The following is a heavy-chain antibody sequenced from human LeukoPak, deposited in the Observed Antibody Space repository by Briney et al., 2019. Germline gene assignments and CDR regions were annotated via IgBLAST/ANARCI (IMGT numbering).Heavy chain of an antibody. V-gene: IGHV1-2*02. J-gene: IGHJ3*02. CDR3: ARDRACSSTSCDDAFDI. CDR1: GYTFTGYY. D-gene: IGHD2-2*01. Sequence: ASVKVSCKASGYTFTGYYMHWVRQAPGQGFEWMGWINPNSGGTNYAQKFQGRVTMTRDTSISTAYMELSRLRSDDTAVYYCARDRACSSTSCDDAFDIWGQGTMVTVSS. CDR2: INPNSGGT.